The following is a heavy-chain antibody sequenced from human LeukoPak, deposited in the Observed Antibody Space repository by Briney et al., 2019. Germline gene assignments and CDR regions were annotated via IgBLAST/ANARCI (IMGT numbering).Heavy chain of an antibody. CDR2: ISAYNGNT. V-gene: IGHV1-18*01. Sequence: ASVKVSCKASGYTFTSYGISWVRQAPGQGLEWMGWISAYNGNTNYAQKLQGRVTMPTDTSTSTAYMELKSLRSDDTAVYFCARDTTAPYYYYYGMDVWAQGTTDTVFS. CDR3: ARDTTAPYYYYYGMDV. CDR1: GYTFTSYG. D-gene: IGHD1-26*01. J-gene: IGHJ6*02.